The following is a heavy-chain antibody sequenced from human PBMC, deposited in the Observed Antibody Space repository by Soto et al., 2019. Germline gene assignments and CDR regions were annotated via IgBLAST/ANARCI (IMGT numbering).Heavy chain of an antibody. CDR2: IVPIYRTA. Sequence: SVKVSCKASGGTFSSYRINWVRQAPGQGLEWVGGIVPIYRTADYAQKFQGRVTITADESARTSYMELRSLKSQDTAVYYCVRDSGAKLSSSWGQGTRVTVSS. V-gene: IGHV1-69*13. CDR1: GGTFSSYR. J-gene: IGHJ4*02. D-gene: IGHD6-13*01. CDR3: VRDSGAKLSSS.